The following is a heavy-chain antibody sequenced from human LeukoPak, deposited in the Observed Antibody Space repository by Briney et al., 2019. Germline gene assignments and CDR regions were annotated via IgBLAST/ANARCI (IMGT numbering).Heavy chain of an antibody. V-gene: IGHV3-30-3*01. CDR3: ARDYYDSSGYRRYFDY. CDR2: ISYDGSNK. J-gene: IGHJ4*02. Sequence: GGSLRLSCAASGFTFSSYAMHWVRQAPGKGLEWVAVISYDGSNKYYADSVKGRFTISRDNSKNTLYLQMNSLRAEDTAVYYCARDYYDSSGYRRYFDYWGQGTLVTVSS. D-gene: IGHD3-22*01. CDR1: GFTFSSYA.